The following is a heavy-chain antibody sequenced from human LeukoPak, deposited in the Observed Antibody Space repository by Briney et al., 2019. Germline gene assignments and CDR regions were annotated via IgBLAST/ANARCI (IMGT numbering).Heavy chain of an antibody. Sequence: GGSLRLSCAASGFTFASYAMSGVRQAPGKGLEWVSSIHSSVTTYYADSVKGRFTISRDNSRNTLYLQMNSLRGEDTAVYYCAKLGLKLGGDYWGRGALVTVSS. J-gene: IGHJ4*02. CDR1: GFTFASYA. CDR3: AKLGLKLGGDY. CDR2: IHSSVTT. D-gene: IGHD3-16*01. V-gene: IGHV3-23*01.